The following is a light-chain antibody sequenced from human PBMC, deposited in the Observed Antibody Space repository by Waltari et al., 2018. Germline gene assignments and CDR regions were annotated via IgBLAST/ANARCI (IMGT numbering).Light chain of an antibody. CDR1: ESVSTN. Sequence: EIVVTQSPATLSLSPGERATLSCRASESVSTNVAWYQQKPCQPPRPLIYDASTRATGIPTRFSGSGSGTEFTLSISSLQSEDFAVYYCHQYKNWPPWTFGQGTKVEIK. J-gene: IGKJ1*01. CDR3: HQYKNWPPWT. CDR2: DAS. V-gene: IGKV3-15*01.